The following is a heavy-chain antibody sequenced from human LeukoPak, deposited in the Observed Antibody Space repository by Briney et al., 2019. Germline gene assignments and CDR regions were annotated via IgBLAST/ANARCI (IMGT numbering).Heavy chain of an antibody. D-gene: IGHD2-15*01. V-gene: IGHV3-21*01. Sequence: GGSLRLSCAASGFTFNSYSMNWVRQAPGKGLEWVSSISSSSSYIYYADSVKGRFTISRDNAKNSLYLQMNSLRAEDTAVYYCAREYCSGGSCYWDYYYYGMDVWGQGTTVTVSS. J-gene: IGHJ6*02. CDR1: GFTFNSYS. CDR3: AREYCSGGSCYWDYYYYGMDV. CDR2: ISSSSSYI.